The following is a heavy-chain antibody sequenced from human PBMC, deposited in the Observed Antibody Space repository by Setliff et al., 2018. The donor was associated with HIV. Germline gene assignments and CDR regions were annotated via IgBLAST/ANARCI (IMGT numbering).Heavy chain of an antibody. Sequence: GGSLRLSCAASGLAVGANYMSWVRQAPGKGLEWVASIKEGGSEKYYVASVKGRFTMSRDNAKNSLYLQMNSLRADDTAVYYCARDRASVRDTIFGGAQYYYYMDVWGKGTTVTV. V-gene: IGHV3-7*01. D-gene: IGHD3-3*01. CDR1: GLAVGANY. CDR2: IKEGGSEK. J-gene: IGHJ6*03. CDR3: ARDRASVRDTIFGGAQYYYYMDV.